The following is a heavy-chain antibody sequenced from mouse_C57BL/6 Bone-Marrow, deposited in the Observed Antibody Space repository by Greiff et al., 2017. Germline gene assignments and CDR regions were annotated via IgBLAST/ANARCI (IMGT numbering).Heavy chain of an antibody. J-gene: IGHJ4*01. CDR3: ARPFWDYYAMDY. CDR2: IDPSDSYT. D-gene: IGHD4-1*01. Sequence: QVQLQQSGAELVKPGASVKLSCKASGYTFTSYWMQWVKQRPGQGLEWIGEIDPSDSYTNYNQKFKGKAKLTVDTSSSTAYMQLSSLTSEDSAVYYCARPFWDYYAMDYWGQGTSVTVSS. CDR1: GYTFTSYW. V-gene: IGHV1-50*01.